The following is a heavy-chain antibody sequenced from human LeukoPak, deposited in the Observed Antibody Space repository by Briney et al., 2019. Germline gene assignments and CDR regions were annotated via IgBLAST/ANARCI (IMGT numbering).Heavy chain of an antibody. CDR1: GYTLTELS. J-gene: IGHJ2*01. CDR2: FEPEDGET. V-gene: IGHV1-24*01. Sequence: GASVKVSCKVSGYTLTELSMHWVRQAPGKGLEWMGGFEPEDGETIYAQKFQGRVTMTEDTSTDTAYMELSSLRSEDTAVYYCATDYYDSSGFPRPSWYFDLWGRGTLVTVSS. D-gene: IGHD3-22*01. CDR3: ATDYYDSSGFPRPSWYFDL.